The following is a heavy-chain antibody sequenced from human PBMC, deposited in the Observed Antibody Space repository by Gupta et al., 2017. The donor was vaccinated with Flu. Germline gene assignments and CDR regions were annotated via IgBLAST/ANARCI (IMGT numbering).Heavy chain of an antibody. J-gene: IGHJ3*02. CDR2: VKYDGGET. V-gene: IGHV3-7*01. Sequence: RWVRQAPGKGLEWVANVKYDGGETHYVDSVRGRFTISRDNAHESVYLQMNSLRAEDTAMYYCARDSAELFDTWGQGTMVTVSS. D-gene: IGHD1-7*01. CDR3: ARDSAELFDT.